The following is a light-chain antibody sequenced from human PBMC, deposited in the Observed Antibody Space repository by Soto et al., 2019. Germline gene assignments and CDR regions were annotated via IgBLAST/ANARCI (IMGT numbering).Light chain of an antibody. CDR1: QTVNGNS. V-gene: IGKV3-20*01. J-gene: IGKJ1*01. Sequence: ETVLTQSPGTLSLSPGERATLSCRASQTVNGNSLGWYQQKPGQAPRLLIYDTSSRATGIPDRFSGSGSGTDFTLTISRLEPEDFAGYYCQQCGSLPGTFGQGTRVDMK. CDR3: QQCGSLPGT. CDR2: DTS.